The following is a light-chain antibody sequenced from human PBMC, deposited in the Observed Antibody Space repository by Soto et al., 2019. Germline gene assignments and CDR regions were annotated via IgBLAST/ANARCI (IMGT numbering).Light chain of an antibody. V-gene: IGLV2-8*01. CDR2: EVS. Sequence: QSLRTQPPSASGSPGQSVTVSCTGTSSDVGGYNYVSWYQQHPGKAPKLMIYEVSKRPSGVPDRFSGSKSGNTASLTVSGLQAEDEADYYCSSYAGRNNFVFGTGTKV. J-gene: IGLJ1*01. CDR3: SSYAGRNNFV. CDR1: SSDVGGYNY.